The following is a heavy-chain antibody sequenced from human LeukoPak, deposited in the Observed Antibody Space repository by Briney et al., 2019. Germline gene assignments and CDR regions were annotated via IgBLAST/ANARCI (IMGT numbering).Heavy chain of an antibody. Sequence: GGSLRLSCGASGFTFSSYAMSWVRLAPGKGLEWVGRIKSRTDGGTTDYAAPVKGRFTISRDDSKDTLYLQMNSLKTEDTALYYCTKDDYYCRNSYYYAGFDYWGQGTLVTVSS. J-gene: IGHJ4*02. CDR1: GFTFSSYA. V-gene: IGHV3-15*01. CDR2: IKSRTDGGTT. D-gene: IGHD3-22*01. CDR3: TKDDYYCRNSYYYAGFDY.